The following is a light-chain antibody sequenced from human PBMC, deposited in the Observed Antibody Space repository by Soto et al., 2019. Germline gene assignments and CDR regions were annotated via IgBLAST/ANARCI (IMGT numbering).Light chain of an antibody. CDR2: GAS. J-gene: IGKJ1*01. V-gene: IGKV1-5*01. Sequence: DIEMTQSPSTLSASVGDRVTITCRASQSISYCLAWYQQKPGRAPKLLIYGASSLVTGVPSKFSGSGSGTEFTLTISSPQPDDFANYYCQQYNSSWTFGQGTKVEIK. CDR3: QQYNSSWT. CDR1: QSISYC.